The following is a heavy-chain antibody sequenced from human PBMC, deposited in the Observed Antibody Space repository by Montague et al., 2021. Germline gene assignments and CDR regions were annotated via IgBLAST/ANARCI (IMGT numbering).Heavy chain of an antibody. CDR1: GFTFSSYA. CDR2: IGTAGDT. J-gene: IGHJ3*02. CDR3: ASTGAATAWRAYDI. D-gene: IGHD7-27*01. V-gene: IGHV3-13*04. Sequence: SLRLSCAASGFTFSSYAMHWVRQATGKGLEWVSAIGTAGDTFYSASVMGRFTISSEKAENSSFLQMISLRAGDTAVYYCASTGAATAWRAYDIWGPGTMVTVSS.